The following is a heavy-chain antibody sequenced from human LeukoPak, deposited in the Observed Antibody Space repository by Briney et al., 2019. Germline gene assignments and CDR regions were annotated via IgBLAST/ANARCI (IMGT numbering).Heavy chain of an antibody. V-gene: IGHV1-69*10. CDR2: IIPIFGIT. CDR3: ARVTLGYYYMDV. Sequence: GASVKVSCKASGGTFSNYGISWVRQAPGLGLEWMGGIIPIFGITNSAQKFQDRVTITADKATSTAYMELSSLRSEDTAVYFCARVTLGYYYMDVWGRGTTVTVS. CDR1: GGTFSNYG. J-gene: IGHJ6*03. D-gene: IGHD4-23*01.